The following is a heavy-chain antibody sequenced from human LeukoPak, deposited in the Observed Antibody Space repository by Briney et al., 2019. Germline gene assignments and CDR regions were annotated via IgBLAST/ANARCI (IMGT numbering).Heavy chain of an antibody. D-gene: IGHD3-9*01. J-gene: IGHJ4*02. Sequence: ASVKVSCKASGYTFTSYGISWVRQAPGQGLEWMGWINPNSGGTNYAQKFQGRVTMTRDTSISTADMELSRLRSVDTAVYYCARPLLEILHFDWLSYDSWGQGTLVTVSS. CDR2: INPNSGGT. CDR3: ARPLLEILHFDWLSYDS. CDR1: GYTFTSYG. V-gene: IGHV1-2*02.